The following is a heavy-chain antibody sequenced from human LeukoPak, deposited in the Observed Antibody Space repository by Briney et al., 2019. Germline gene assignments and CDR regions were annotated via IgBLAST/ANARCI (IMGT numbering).Heavy chain of an antibody. Sequence: SETLSLTCTVSGGSISSSSYYWGWIRQPPGKGLEWIGYIYYSGSTYYNPSLKSRVTISVDTSKKQFSLKLSSVTAADTAVYYCARVGAGYYYMDVWGKGTTVTVSS. CDR3: ARVGAGYYYMDV. J-gene: IGHJ6*03. V-gene: IGHV4-30-4*08. CDR2: IYYSGST. CDR1: GGSISSSSYY.